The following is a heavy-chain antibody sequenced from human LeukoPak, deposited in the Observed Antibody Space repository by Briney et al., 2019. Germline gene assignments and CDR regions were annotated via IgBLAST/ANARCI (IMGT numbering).Heavy chain of an antibody. D-gene: IGHD3-10*01. J-gene: IGHJ4*02. V-gene: IGHV3-48*02. Sequence: PGGSLRLSCAASGLTFSTYSMNWVRQAPGKGLEWVSYISSSSTIYYADSVKGRFTISRDNAKNSLYLQMNTLRDEDTAVYYCARDTMVRGVNPPYHFDYWGQGTLVTVSS. CDR2: ISSSSTI. CDR3: ARDTMVRGVNPPYHFDY. CDR1: GLTFSTYS.